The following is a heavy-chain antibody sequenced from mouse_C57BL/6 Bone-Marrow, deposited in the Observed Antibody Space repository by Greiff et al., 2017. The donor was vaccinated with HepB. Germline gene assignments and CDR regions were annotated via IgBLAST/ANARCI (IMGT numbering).Heavy chain of an antibody. D-gene: IGHD3-2*02. J-gene: IGHJ3*01. CDR1: GYTFTDYY. CDR2: IYPGSGNT. Sequence: QVQLQQSGAELVRPGASVKLSCKASGYTFTDYYINWVKQRPGQGLEWIARIYPGSGNTYYNEKFKGKATLTAEKSSSTAYMQLSSLTSEDSAVYFCGRSGPWFAYWGQGTLVTVSA. CDR3: GRSGPWFAY. V-gene: IGHV1-76*01.